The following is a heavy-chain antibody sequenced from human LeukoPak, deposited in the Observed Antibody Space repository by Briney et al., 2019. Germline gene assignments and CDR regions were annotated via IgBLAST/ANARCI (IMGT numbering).Heavy chain of an antibody. Sequence: PGGSLRLSCAASGFTFDDYGMTWVRQAPGKGLEWVAGINGNGDTAGYADSVKDRFTISRDNAKNSLYLQMNSLRAEDTALYYCARGNRGSSYGGDSWGQGTLVTVSS. J-gene: IGHJ4*02. CDR3: ARGNRGSSYGGDS. D-gene: IGHD1-26*01. V-gene: IGHV3-20*04. CDR1: GFTFDDYG. CDR2: INGNGDTA.